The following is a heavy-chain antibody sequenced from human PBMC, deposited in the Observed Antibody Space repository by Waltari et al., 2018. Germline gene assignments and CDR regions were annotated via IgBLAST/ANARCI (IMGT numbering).Heavy chain of an antibody. CDR1: GSTFSSYA. Sequence: EVQLLESGGGLVQPGGSLRLSCAASGSTFSSYAMRWFRQAPGKGLEWVAGISGSVGSTYYADSVKGRFTISRDNSKNTLYLQMNSLRAEDTAVYYCAKLPPNLLVTAIGSRFYYWGQGTLVTVSS. CDR3: AKLPPNLLVTAIGSRFYY. CDR2: ISGSVGST. V-gene: IGHV3-23*01. J-gene: IGHJ4*02. D-gene: IGHD2-21*02.